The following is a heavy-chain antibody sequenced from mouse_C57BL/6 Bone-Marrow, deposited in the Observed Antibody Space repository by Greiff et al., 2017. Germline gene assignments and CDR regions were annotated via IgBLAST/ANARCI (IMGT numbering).Heavy chain of an antibody. D-gene: IGHD2-13*01. J-gene: IGHJ3*01. Sequence: QVQLKESGAELVRPGASVTLSCKASGYTFTDYEMYWVKQTPVHGLEWIGAIDPETGGTDYNQKFKGKAILTADKSSSTAYMELRRLTSEDAAVYYCTGGDDDCAWFAYWGQGTLVTVSA. CDR1: GYTFTDYE. V-gene: IGHV1-15*01. CDR2: IDPETGGT. CDR3: TGGDDDCAWFAY.